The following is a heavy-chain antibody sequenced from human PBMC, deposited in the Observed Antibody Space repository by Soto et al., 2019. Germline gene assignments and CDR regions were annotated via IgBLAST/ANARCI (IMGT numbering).Heavy chain of an antibody. J-gene: IGHJ6*02. CDR1: GFTFSSYC. V-gene: IGHV3-33*01. CDR3: ARHRHCSSSSCYSTSYHYYYGMDV. CDR2: IWYDGSNK. D-gene: IGHD2-2*01. Sequence: QVQLVESGGGVVQPGRSLRLSCAASGFTFSSYCMHWVRQAPGKGLEWVAVIWYDGSNKYYADSVKGRFTISRDNYKNTRYLQMHSQRAEDTTVYYCARHRHCSSSSCYSTSYHYYYGMDVRGQGNTVTVSS.